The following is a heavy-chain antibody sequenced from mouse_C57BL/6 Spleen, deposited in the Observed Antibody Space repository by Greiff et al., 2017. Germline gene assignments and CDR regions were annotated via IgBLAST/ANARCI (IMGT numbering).Heavy chain of an antibody. J-gene: IGHJ3*01. CDR3: DRDYGSSSFAY. V-gene: IGHV2-2*01. Sequence: QVQLQQSGPGLVQPSQCLSITCTVSGFSLTSYGVHWVRQSPGKGLEWLGVIWRGGSTDYNAAFISRLSTSKDNSKCQVFFRMNSLQADDTAIYCCDRDYGSSSFAYWGQGTLVTVSA. CDR1: GFSLTSYG. D-gene: IGHD1-1*01. CDR2: IWRGGST.